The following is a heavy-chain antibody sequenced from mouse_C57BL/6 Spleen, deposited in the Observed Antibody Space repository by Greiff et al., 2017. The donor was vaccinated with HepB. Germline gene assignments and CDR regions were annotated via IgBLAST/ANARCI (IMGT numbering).Heavy chain of an antibody. CDR1: GFTFSSYA. D-gene: IGHD2-12*01. CDR3: AREVTFMDY. V-gene: IGHV5-4*01. Sequence: EVQVVESGGGLVKPGGSLKLSCAASGFTFSSYAMSWVRQTPEKRLEWVATISDGGSYTYYPDNVKGRFTISRDNAKNNLYLQMSHLKSEDTAMYYCAREVTFMDYWGQGTSVTVSS. CDR2: ISDGGSYT. J-gene: IGHJ4*01.